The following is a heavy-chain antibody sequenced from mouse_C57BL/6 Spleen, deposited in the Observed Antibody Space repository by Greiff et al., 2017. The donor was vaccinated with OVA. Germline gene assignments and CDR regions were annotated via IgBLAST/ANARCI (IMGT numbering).Heavy chain of an antibody. CDR1: GFSLTSYG. CDR3: ARHDGLGRWYFDV. J-gene: IGHJ1*03. CDR2: IWSDGST. D-gene: IGHD4-1*01. V-gene: IGHV2-6-1*01. Sequence: QVQLQQSGPGLVAPSQSLSITCTVSGFSLTSYGVHWVRQPPGKGLEWLVVIWSDGSTTYNSALKSRLSISKDNSKSQVFLKMNSLQTDDTAMYYCARHDGLGRWYFDVWGTGTTVTVSS.